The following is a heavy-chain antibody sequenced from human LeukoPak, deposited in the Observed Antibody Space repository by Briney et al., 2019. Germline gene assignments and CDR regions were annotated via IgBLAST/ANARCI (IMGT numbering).Heavy chain of an antibody. V-gene: IGHV3-48*02. CDR1: GFIFTHYS. Sequence: PGRSLRLSCAAAGFIFTHYSTNWVRQAPGKGLEWVSYISSSSVTAYYEDSVKGRFTVSRDNAKDSLNLQMNDLRDEDTAVNSCTRGSLRSGSLIDYWGQRTLVTASS. CDR2: ISSSSVTA. J-gene: IGHJ4*02. CDR3: TRGSLRSGSLIDY. D-gene: IGHD6-19*01.